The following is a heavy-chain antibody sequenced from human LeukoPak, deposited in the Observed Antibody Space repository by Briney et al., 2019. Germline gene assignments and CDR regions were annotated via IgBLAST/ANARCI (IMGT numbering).Heavy chain of an antibody. CDR3: ARSERIIMILGGAFDI. CDR1: GDSISSYY. V-gene: IGHV4-59*08. Sequence: SETLSLTCTVSGDSISSYYWSWIRQPPGKGLEWIGYIYYSGSTNYSPPLKSRVTISVDTSKKQFSLKLSSVTAADTAVYYCARSERIIMILGGAFDIWGQGTVVTVSS. J-gene: IGHJ3*02. CDR2: IYYSGST. D-gene: IGHD3-22*01.